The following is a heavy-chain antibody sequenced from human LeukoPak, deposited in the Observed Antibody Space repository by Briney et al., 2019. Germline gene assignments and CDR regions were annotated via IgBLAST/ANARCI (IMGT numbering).Heavy chain of an antibody. J-gene: IGHJ4*02. CDR3: AAVDTAMVDFDY. D-gene: IGHD5-18*01. CDR2: IVVGSGNT. V-gene: IGHV1-58*01. Sequence: SVKVSCKASGFTFTSSAVQWVRQARGQRLEWIGWIVVGSGNTNYAQKFQERVTITRDVSTSTAYMELSSPRSEDTAVYYCAAVDTAMVDFDYWGQGTLVTVSS. CDR1: GFTFTSSA.